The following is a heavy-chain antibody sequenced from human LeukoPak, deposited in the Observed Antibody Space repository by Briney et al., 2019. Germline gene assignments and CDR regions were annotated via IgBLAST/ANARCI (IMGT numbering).Heavy chain of an antibody. CDR2: VNHSGYT. J-gene: IGHJ4*02. V-gene: IGHV4-34*01. CDR1: GTSFSSYY. D-gene: IGHD4-17*01. CDR3: ARMTTGHDY. Sequence: SETLSLTCGVSGTSFSSYYWSWIRQTPGKGLEWIGEVNHSGYTNMNPSLKSRVTISVDTSKNQFSLMMTSVTAADTAVYFCARMTTGHDYWGQGTLVTVSS.